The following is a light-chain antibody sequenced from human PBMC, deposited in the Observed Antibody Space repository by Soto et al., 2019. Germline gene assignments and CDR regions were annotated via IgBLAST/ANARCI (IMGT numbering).Light chain of an antibody. CDR1: QRISPW. V-gene: IGKV1-5*03. CDR2: KAS. Sequence: DIQMTQSPSTLSASVGDRVTITCRASQRISPWLAWYQQKPGKDPKILIYKASSLESGVPSTFGRSDSGTEFSRTISSLHPDDFPTYYWQQYKTYSRTFGQGTKLEMK. J-gene: IGKJ2*01. CDR3: QQYKTYSRT.